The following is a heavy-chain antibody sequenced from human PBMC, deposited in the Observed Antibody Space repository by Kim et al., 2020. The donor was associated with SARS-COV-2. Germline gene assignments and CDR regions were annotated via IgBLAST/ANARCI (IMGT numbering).Heavy chain of an antibody. Sequence: YADAVKSRFTISSDNSKNTVFLQMNSLRGDDSAVYYCASELSATYTFDYWGQGTLVTVSS. V-gene: IGHV3-30*01. CDR3: ASELSATYTFDY. J-gene: IGHJ4*02. D-gene: IGHD1-26*01.